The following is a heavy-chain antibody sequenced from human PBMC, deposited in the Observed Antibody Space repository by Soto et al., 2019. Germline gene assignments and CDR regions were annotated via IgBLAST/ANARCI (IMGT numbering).Heavy chain of an antibody. V-gene: IGHV1-69*01. J-gene: IGHJ5*02. CDR3: ARTPSRDGYSNILGGWFDP. Sequence: QVQLVQSGAEVKKPGSSVKVSCKASGGTFSSYAISWVRQAPGQGLEWMGGIIPIFGTANYAQKFQGRVTITADESTNTAYMELSSLRSEDTAVYYCARTPSRDGYSNILGGWFDPWGQGTLETVSS. CDR2: IIPIFGTA. CDR1: GGTFSSYA. D-gene: IGHD5-18*01.